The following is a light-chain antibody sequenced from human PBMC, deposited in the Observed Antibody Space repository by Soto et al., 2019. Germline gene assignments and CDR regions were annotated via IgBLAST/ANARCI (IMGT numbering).Light chain of an antibody. V-gene: IGLV2-14*01. CDR3: SSYTNSTTLV. CDR1: SSDVGAYKF. Sequence: QSALAQPASVSGSPGQPITISCTGTSSDVGAYKFVSWYQHHPGRAPKLIIFEVTNRPSGVSSHFSGSKSGNTASLTISRLLPVHEADYYCSSYTNSTTLVFGGGTKLTVL. J-gene: IGLJ2*01. CDR2: EVT.